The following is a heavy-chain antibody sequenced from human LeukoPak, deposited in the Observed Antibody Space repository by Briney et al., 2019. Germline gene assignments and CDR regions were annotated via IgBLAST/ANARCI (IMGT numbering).Heavy chain of an antibody. CDR2: IIPLSGTA. J-gene: IGHJ3*02. D-gene: IGHD2-8*02. V-gene: IGHV1-69*06. CDR1: GGNFNNFA. Sequence: SVKVSCKASGGNFNNFAVTWVRQAPGQGLVWVGRIIPLSGTANFAQEFQGRVSITADKSTSTAYMELRSLRSEDTAVYYYARDSGHAVLVPRGFDIWGQGTMVTVSS. CDR3: ARDSGHAVLVPRGFDI.